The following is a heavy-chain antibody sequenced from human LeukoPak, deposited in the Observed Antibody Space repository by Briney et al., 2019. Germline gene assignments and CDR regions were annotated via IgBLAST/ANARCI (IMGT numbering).Heavy chain of an antibody. CDR2: MLDTVTT. D-gene: IGHD5-18*01. CDR3: ATIKRGNIFGYFDF. V-gene: IGHV4-59*11. CDR1: GASMNTHY. J-gene: IGHJ4*02. Sequence: SETLSLTCAVSGASMNTHYWSWIRQPPGKGLEWIGYMLDTVTTKDNPSLKSRFTLSADTSKNQFSLRLTSVTAADTAAYYCATIKRGNIFGYFDFWGQGIPVTVSS.